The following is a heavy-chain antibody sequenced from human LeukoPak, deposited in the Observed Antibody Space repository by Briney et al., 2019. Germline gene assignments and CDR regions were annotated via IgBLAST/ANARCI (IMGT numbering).Heavy chain of an antibody. CDR1: GYTFTSYY. J-gene: IGHJ4*02. CDR2: ISSSSSTI. D-gene: IGHD5-18*01. Sequence: ASVKVSCKASGYTFTSYYMHWVRQAPGKGLEWVSYISSSSSTIYYADSVKGRFTISRDNAKNSLYLQMNSLRAEDTAVYYCATLRGYARSGDYWGQGTLVTVSS. V-gene: IGHV3-48*01. CDR3: ATLRGYARSGDY.